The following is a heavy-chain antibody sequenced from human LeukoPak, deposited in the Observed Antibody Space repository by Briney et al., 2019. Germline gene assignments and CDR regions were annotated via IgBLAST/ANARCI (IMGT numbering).Heavy chain of an antibody. J-gene: IGHJ4*02. CDR1: RGSFSGYY. CDR3: AREARGLFY. Sequence: SETLSLTCAVSRGSFSGYYWSWIRQPPGKGLEWIGEIKHSGRTTYTPHHPSRVSISVDPSKNQFSLKLSSVTAADTAMYYCAREARGLFYWGQGTLVSVSS. V-gene: IGHV4-34*01. D-gene: IGHD3/OR15-3a*01. CDR2: IKHSGRT.